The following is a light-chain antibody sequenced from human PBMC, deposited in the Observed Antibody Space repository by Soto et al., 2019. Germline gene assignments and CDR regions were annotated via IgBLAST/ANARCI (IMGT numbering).Light chain of an antibody. CDR1: SGYTYYK. J-gene: IGLJ2*01. CDR3: GADHGWGGHSL. Sequence: QSVLTQPPSASASLGASVTLTCTLSSGYTYYKVDWYQQRPGKGPRFVMRVGTGGIVGSKGGGIPDRFSVLGSGLNRYLTIKNIREVDESDYLCGADHGWGGHSLFGGGTKLTVL. CDR2: VGTGGIVG. V-gene: IGLV9-49*01.